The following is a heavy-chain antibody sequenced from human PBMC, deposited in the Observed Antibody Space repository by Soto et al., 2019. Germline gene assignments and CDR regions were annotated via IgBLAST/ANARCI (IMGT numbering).Heavy chain of an antibody. Sequence: VGSLRHSWGASSLTRSNAWMNWVRQATGKGLEWVGRIKSETDGGTTDYSAPVKGRFTISRDGSENTLYLQMNSLQAEDTAVYYCHTGPGDSRDYYRFDYWGQGTQVTVSS. D-gene: IGHD3-22*01. CDR1: SLTRSNAW. V-gene: IGHV3-15*07. CDR2: IKSETDGGTT. CDR3: HTGPGDSRDYYRFDY. J-gene: IGHJ4*02.